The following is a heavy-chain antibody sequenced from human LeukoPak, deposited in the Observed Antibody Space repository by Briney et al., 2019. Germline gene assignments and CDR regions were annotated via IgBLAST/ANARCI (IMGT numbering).Heavy chain of an antibody. J-gene: IGHJ3*01. V-gene: IGHV3-74*01. CDR3: ARVIGWDEPFDL. D-gene: IGHD1-26*01. Sequence: GGALRLSCSASGFTLSNYWIHWVRQAPGKGLVWVSRINTDGSSTNYADSVRGRFTVSRDNAKNTLYLQMNSLRVEDTAVYYCARVIGWDEPFDLWGHGTLVTVSS. CDR1: GFTLSNYW. CDR2: INTDGSST.